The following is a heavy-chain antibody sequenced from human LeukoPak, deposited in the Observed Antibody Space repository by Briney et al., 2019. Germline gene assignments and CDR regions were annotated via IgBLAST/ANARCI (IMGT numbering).Heavy chain of an antibody. CDR2: INVDGSRT. D-gene: IGHD4-23*01. V-gene: IGHV3-74*01. J-gene: IGHJ4*02. Sequence: GGSLRLSCVASEFTLSSYWMHWVRQAPGKGLVWVSRINVDGSRTNYADSVQGRFTISRDNAKNTVYLQVNSLRAEDTAVYYCTRDSRGKAFDYWGQGTLVTVSS. CDR3: TRDSRGKAFDY. CDR1: EFTLSSYW.